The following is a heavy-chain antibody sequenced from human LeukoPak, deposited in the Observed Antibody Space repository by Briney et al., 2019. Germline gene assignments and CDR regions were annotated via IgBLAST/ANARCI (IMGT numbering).Heavy chain of an antibody. J-gene: IGHJ4*02. Sequence: KPSETLSLTCTVSGGSISSYYWSWIRQPPGKGLEWIGYIYYSGSTNYNPSLKSRVTISVDTSKNQFSLKLSSVTAADTAVYYCARVAAASHFDYWGQGTLVTVSS. D-gene: IGHD2-2*01. CDR3: ARVAAASHFDY. CDR2: IYYSGST. V-gene: IGHV4-59*01. CDR1: GGSISSYY.